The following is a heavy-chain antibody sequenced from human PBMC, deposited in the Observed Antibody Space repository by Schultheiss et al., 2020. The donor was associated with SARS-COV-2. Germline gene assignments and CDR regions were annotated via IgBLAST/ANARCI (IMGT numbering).Heavy chain of an antibody. V-gene: IGHV4-4*02. CDR2: INHSGST. Sequence: SETLSLTCGVSGGSIHSDNWWTWVRQSPGKGLEWIGEINHSGSTNYNPSLKSRVTISLDTSKNQFSLKLSSVTAADTAVYYCARDRSYDFWSGYYQLPYYGMDVWGQGTTVTVSS. J-gene: IGHJ6*02. D-gene: IGHD3-3*01. CDR1: GGSIHSDNW. CDR3: ARDRSYDFWSGYYQLPYYGMDV.